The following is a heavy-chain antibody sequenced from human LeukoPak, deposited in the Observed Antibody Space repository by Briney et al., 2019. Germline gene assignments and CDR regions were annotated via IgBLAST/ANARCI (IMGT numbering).Heavy chain of an antibody. CDR3: ATDNPRRITIFGVGPGGGLDY. V-gene: IGHV4-34*01. CDR1: GGSFSGYY. CDR2: INHSGGT. D-gene: IGHD3-3*01. J-gene: IGHJ4*02. Sequence: SETLSLTCAVYGGSFSGYYWSWIRQPPGKGLEWIGEINHSGGTKYNPSLKGRVTISVDTSKTQFSLKLSSVTAADTAVYYCATDNPRRITIFGVGPGGGLDYWGQGTLVTVSS.